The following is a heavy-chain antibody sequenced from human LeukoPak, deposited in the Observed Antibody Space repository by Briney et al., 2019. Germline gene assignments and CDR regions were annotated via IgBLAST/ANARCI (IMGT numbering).Heavy chain of an antibody. CDR2: INPNSGGT. Sequence: ASVKVSCKASGYTFTGYYMHWVRQAPGQGLEWMGWINPNSGGTNYAQKFQGRVTMTTDSSTSTAYMELRSLTSDDTAVYYCARSGAAETTHFDSWGQGTLVTVSS. D-gene: IGHD4-17*01. CDR3: ARSGAAETTHFDS. J-gene: IGHJ4*02. V-gene: IGHV1-2*02. CDR1: GYTFTGYY.